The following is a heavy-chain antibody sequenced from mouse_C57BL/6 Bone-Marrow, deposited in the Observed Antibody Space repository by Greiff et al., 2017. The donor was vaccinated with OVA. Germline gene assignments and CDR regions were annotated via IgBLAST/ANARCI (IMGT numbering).Heavy chain of an antibody. CDR3: ARRAIDY. Sequence: QVQLKESGPELVKPGASVKISCKASGYSFTSYYIHWVKQRPGQGLEWIGWIYPGSGNTKYNEKFKGKATLTADTSSSTAYMQLSSLTSEDSAVYYCARRAIDYWGQGTTLTVSS. J-gene: IGHJ2*01. CDR1: GYSFTSYY. V-gene: IGHV1-66*01. CDR2: IYPGSGNT.